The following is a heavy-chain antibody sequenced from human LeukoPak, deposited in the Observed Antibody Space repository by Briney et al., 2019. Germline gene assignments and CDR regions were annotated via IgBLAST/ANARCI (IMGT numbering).Heavy chain of an antibody. Sequence: PSETLSLTCTVSGGSISSGGYYWSWIRQHPGKGLEWIGYIYYSGSTYFNPSLKSRVTISVDTSKNQFSLKLSSVTAADTAVYYCATYGYYYDSRSPPGWMNFDIWGQGTMVTVSS. J-gene: IGHJ3*02. CDR1: GGSISSGGYY. CDR2: IYYSGST. D-gene: IGHD3-22*01. V-gene: IGHV4-31*03. CDR3: ATYGYYYDSRSPPGWMNFDI.